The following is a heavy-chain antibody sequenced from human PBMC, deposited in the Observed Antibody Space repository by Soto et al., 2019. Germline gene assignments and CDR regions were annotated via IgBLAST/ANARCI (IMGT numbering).Heavy chain of an antibody. CDR2: ISSSSSYT. J-gene: IGHJ4*02. Sequence: QVQLVESGGGLVKPGGSLRLSCAASGFTFSDYYMSWIRQAPGKGLEWVSYISSSSSYTNYADSVKGRFTISRDNAKNSLYLQMNSLRAEDTAVYYCARWSRDGYNWGPFDYWGQGTLVTVSS. CDR1: GFTFSDYY. V-gene: IGHV3-11*06. CDR3: ARWSRDGYNWGPFDY. D-gene: IGHD5-12*01.